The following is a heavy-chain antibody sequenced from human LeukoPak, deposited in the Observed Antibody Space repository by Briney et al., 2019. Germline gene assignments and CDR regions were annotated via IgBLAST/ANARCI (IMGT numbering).Heavy chain of an antibody. Sequence: SVKVSCKAPGYTFTSYPITWVRQAPGQGLEWMGGIIPIFGTANYAQKFQGRVTITADESTSTAYMELSSLRSEDTAVYYCARVAGMGVAGRTYYFDYWGQGTLVTVSS. CDR3: ARVAGMGVAGRTYYFDY. CDR1: GYTFTSYP. V-gene: IGHV1-69*13. CDR2: IIPIFGTA. D-gene: IGHD6-19*01. J-gene: IGHJ4*02.